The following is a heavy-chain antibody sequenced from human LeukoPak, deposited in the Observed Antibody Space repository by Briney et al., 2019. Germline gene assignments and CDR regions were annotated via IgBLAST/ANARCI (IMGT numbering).Heavy chain of an antibody. CDR2: INHSGST. Sequence: SETLSLTCAVYGGSFSGYYWSWIRQPPGKGLGWIGEINHSGSTNYNPSLKSRVTISVGTSKNQFSLKLSSVTAADAAVYYCARADRRVRYYDSSGYYYWGQGTLVTVSS. D-gene: IGHD3-22*01. CDR3: ARADRRVRYYDSSGYYY. V-gene: IGHV4-34*01. J-gene: IGHJ4*02. CDR1: GGSFSGYY.